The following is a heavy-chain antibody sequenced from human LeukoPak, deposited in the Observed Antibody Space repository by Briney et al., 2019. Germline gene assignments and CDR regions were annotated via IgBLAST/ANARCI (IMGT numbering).Heavy chain of an antibody. D-gene: IGHD1-26*01. V-gene: IGHV3-30*02. CDR3: AKDLAPGQVGAIEPFDY. Sequence: GGSLRLSCAASGFTFSSYGMHWVRQAPGKGLEWVAFIRYDGSNKYYADSVKGRFTISRDNSKNTLYLQMNSLRAEDTAVYYCAKDLAPGQVGAIEPFDYWGQGTLVTVSS. CDR2: IRYDGSNK. J-gene: IGHJ4*02. CDR1: GFTFSSYG.